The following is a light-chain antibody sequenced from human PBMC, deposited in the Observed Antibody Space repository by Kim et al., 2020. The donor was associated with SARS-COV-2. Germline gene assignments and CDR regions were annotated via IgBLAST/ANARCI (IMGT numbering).Light chain of an antibody. J-gene: IGLJ2*01. CDR1: SLRSYY. V-gene: IGLV3-19*01. Sequence: VALGQTARITCQGDSLRSYYASWYQQKPGQAPVLVIYGKNNRPSGIPDRFSGSSSGNTASLTISGAQAEDEADYYCNSRDSSGNVVFGGGTKLTVL. CDR2: GKN. CDR3: NSRDSSGNVV.